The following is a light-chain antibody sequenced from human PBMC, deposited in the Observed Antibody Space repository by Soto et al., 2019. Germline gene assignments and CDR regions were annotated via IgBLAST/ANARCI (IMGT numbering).Light chain of an antibody. J-gene: IGKJ1*01. CDR3: QQYGSSRT. CDR2: GAS. CDR1: QSVGSIY. Sequence: EIVLTQSPGTLSLSPGERATLSCRASQSVGSIYLAWYQQKPGQAPRLLIYGASSRATGIPDRFSGSGSGTDFTLTISRLEPEDFAVYYCQQYGSSRTFGQGTKVDIK. V-gene: IGKV3-20*01.